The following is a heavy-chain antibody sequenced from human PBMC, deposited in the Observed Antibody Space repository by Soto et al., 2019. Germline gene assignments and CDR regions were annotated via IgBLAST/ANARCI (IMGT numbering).Heavy chain of an antibody. CDR1: GFSLSTSEVG. CDR2: IYWDDDK. D-gene: IGHD3-3*01. J-gene: IGHJ6*02. Sequence: QITLKESGPTLVKPTQTLTLTCTFSGFSLSTSEVGVGWVRQPPGKALEWVALIYWDDDKRYSPSLKSRLTITKDTSKNQVVLPMTNLDPEDTATYYCAHSMRPRIFSVWGQGTTVTVSS. V-gene: IGHV2-5*02. CDR3: AHSMRPRIFSV.